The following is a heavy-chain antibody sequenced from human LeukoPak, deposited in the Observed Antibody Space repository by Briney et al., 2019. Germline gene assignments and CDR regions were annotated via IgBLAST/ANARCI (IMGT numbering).Heavy chain of an antibody. CDR2: ISYDGSNT. CDR1: GFTFSSYG. J-gene: IGHJ3*02. V-gene: IGHV3-30*03. D-gene: IGHD3-22*01. Sequence: GGSLRLSCAASGFTFSSYGMHWVRQAPGKGLEWVAVISYDGSNTYYVDSVKGRFTSSRDKSKNTLYLQMDSLRAEDTAVYYCARSPHNFYYDSSGYHPLDAFDMWGQGTMVTVSS. CDR3: ARSPHNFYYDSSGYHPLDAFDM.